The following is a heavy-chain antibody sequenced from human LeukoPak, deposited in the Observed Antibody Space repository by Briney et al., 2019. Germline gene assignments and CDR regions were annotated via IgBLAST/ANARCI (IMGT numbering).Heavy chain of an antibody. CDR3: ARDPRGYSYADNWFDP. CDR1: GYTFTSYA. CDR2: INTNTGNP. J-gene: IGHJ5*02. V-gene: IGHV7-4-1*02. D-gene: IGHD5-18*01. Sequence: ASVKVSCKASGYTFTSYAMNWVRQAPGQGLEWMGWINTNTGNPTYAQGFTGRFVFSLDTSVSTAYLQISSLKAEDTAVYYCARDPRGYSYADNWFDPWGQGTLVTVSS.